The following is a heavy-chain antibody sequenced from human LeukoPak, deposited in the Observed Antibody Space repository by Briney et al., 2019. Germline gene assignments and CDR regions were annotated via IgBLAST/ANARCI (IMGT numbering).Heavy chain of an antibody. V-gene: IGHV3-15*01. CDR2: IKSKTDGGTT. D-gene: IGHD6-13*01. Sequence: PGGSLRLSCAASGFTFSNAWMSWVRQAPGKGLEWVGRIKSKTDGGTTDYAAPVKGRFTISRDNAKNSLYLQMNSLRAEDTAVYYCVRDRQGIADFLDYWGQGTLVTVSS. CDR1: GFTFSNAW. CDR3: VRDRQGIADFLDY. J-gene: IGHJ4*02.